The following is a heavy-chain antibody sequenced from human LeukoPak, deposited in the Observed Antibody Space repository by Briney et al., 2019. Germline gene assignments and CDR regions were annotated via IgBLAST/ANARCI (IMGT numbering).Heavy chain of an antibody. V-gene: IGHV4-34*01. Sequence: SETLSLTCAVYGGSFSGYYWSWIRQPPGKGLEWIGEINHSGSTNYNPSLKSRVTISVDTSKNQFPLKLSSVTAADTAVYYCASLGYSSGWYVFDYWGQGTLVTVSS. D-gene: IGHD6-19*01. CDR1: GGSFSGYY. CDR2: INHSGST. J-gene: IGHJ4*02. CDR3: ASLGYSSGWYVFDY.